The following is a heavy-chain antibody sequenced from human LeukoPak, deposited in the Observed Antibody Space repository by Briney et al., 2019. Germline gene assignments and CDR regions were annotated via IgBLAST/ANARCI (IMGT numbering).Heavy chain of an antibody. CDR2: IYYSGST. D-gene: IGHD6-13*01. CDR1: GGSISSGGYY. CDR3: ARNSYGSWFFDY. Sequence: PSQTLSLTCTVSGGSISSGGYYWSWIRQHPGKGLEWIGYIYYSGSTYYNPSLKSRVTISVDTSKNQFSLKLSSVTAADTAVYYCARNSYGSWFFDYWGQGTLVTVSS. V-gene: IGHV4-31*03. J-gene: IGHJ4*02.